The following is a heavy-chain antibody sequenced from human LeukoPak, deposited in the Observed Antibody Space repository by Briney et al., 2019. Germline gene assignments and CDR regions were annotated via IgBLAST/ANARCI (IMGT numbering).Heavy chain of an antibody. CDR2: IYYTGGT. CDR3: ARDTRNYYDSSGYCDY. D-gene: IGHD3-22*01. CDR1: GDSVSRYY. V-gene: IGHV4-59*02. J-gene: IGHJ4*02. Sequence: SETLSLTCTVSGDSVSRYYWSWIRQPPGKGLEWIGYIYYTGGTNYDPSLKGRVTMSIDTAKNLFSLKLSSVTAADTAVYYCARDTRNYYDSSGYCDYWGPGILVTVSS.